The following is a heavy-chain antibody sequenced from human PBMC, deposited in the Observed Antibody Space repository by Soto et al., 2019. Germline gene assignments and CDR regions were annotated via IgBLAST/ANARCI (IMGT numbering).Heavy chain of an antibody. CDR3: VKGEYYYDSSGYYPFDY. D-gene: IGHD3-22*01. CDR1: GFTVSSNY. Sequence: GGSLRLSCAASGFTVSSNYMSWVRQAPGKGLEWVSLVSASGGGTDYADSVKGRFTISRDNSKNTVYLQMSSLRVEDTAVYYCVKGEYYYDSSGYYPFDYWGQGTLVTVSS. V-gene: IGHV3-66*01. J-gene: IGHJ4*02. CDR2: VSASGGGT.